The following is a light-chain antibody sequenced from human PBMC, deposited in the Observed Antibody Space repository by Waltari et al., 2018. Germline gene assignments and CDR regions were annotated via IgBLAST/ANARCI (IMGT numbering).Light chain of an antibody. CDR2: KDS. CDR1: ALPTHY. CDR3: QSADSSGTYSVV. J-gene: IGLJ2*01. Sequence: SYELTQPPSVSLSPGQTARITCPGDALPTHYAYWYQQKPGQAPALVIYKDSERPPGLPERFSGSSSGTTVTLTISGVQAEDEADYYCQSADSSGTYSVVFGGGTKLTVL. V-gene: IGLV3-25*03.